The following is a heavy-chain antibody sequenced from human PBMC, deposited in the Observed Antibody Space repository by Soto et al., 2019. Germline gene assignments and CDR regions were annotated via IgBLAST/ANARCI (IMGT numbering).Heavy chain of an antibody. CDR2: IYYSGST. J-gene: IGHJ4*02. CDR3: ARISRSATYLDY. D-gene: IGHD3-10*01. V-gene: IGHV4-59*01. CDR1: GGSILTYF. Sequence: PSETLSLTCTVSGGSILTYFWTWIRQPPGKGLEWLGYIYYSGSTNYNSSLKSRVTISVDTSKNQFSLKLSSVTAADTAVYFCARISRSATYLDYWGPGPLLTLSS.